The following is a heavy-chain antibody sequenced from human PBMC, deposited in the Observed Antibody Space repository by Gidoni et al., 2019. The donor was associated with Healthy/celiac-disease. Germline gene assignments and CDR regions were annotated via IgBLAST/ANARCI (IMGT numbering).Heavy chain of an antibody. V-gene: IGHV4-59*08. CDR3: ARHGYSYGHWYFDL. D-gene: IGHD5-18*01. CDR2: IYYSGST. Sequence: QVQLQESGPGLVKPSETLSLTCTFPGGSISSYYWSWIRQPPGKGLEWIGYIYYSGSTNYNPSLKSRVTISVDTSKNQFSLKLSSVTAADTAVYYCARHGYSYGHWYFDLWGRGTLVTVSS. CDR1: GGSISSYY. J-gene: IGHJ2*01.